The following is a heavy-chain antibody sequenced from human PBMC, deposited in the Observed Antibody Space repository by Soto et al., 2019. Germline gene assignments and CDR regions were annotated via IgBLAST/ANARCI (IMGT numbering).Heavy chain of an antibody. CDR3: ARQLGYCSGGSCIDAFDI. D-gene: IGHD2-15*01. Sequence: GGSLRLSCAASGFTVSSNYMSWVRQAPGKGLEWVSVIYSGGSTYYADSVKGRFTISRDNSKNTLYLQMNSLRAEDTAVYYCARQLGYCSGGSCIDAFDIWGQGTMVTVSS. V-gene: IGHV3-66*04. CDR2: IYSGGST. J-gene: IGHJ3*02. CDR1: GFTVSSNY.